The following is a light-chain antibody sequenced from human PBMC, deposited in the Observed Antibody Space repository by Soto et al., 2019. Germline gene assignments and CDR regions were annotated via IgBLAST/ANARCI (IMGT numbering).Light chain of an antibody. V-gene: IGKV1-39*01. J-gene: IGKJ2*01. CDR2: AAY. CDR1: QSMSSY. CDR3: QPSYSTPVT. Sequence: DIQMTQSPSSLSASVGDRVTITCRASQSMSSYLNWYQQKPGKAPKLLIYAAYSLQSGVPSRFSVSGSGTDFTLTVSSLQPEDFATYSSQPSYSTPVTCGQGTKLEIK.